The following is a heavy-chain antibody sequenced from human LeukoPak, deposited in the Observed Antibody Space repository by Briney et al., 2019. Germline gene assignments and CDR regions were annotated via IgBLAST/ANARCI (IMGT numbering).Heavy chain of an antibody. Sequence: PSGTLSLTRTVSGGSLSSSSYYWGWIRQPPGKGLEWIGGIYYSGSTYYNPSLKSRVTISVDTSKNQFSLKLSSVTAADTAVYYCASRIVVVVAATAPGNWFDPWGQGTLVTVSS. J-gene: IGHJ5*02. CDR1: GGSLSSSSYY. D-gene: IGHD2-15*01. CDR3: ASRIVVVVAATAPGNWFDP. CDR2: IYYSGST. V-gene: IGHV4-39*07.